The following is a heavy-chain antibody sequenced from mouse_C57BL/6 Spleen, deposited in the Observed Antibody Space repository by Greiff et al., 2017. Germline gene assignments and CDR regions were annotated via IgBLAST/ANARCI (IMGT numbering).Heavy chain of an antibody. CDR1: GYAFTNYL. CDR2: INPGSGGT. CDR3: AYDYDGGCAY. Sequence: QVQLQQSGAELVRPGTSVKVSCKASGYAFTNYLIEWVKQRPGQGLEWIGVINPGSGGTNYNEKFKGKATLTADKSSSTAYMQLSSLTSEDSAVYFCAYDYDGGCAYWGQGTLVTVSA. D-gene: IGHD2-4*01. J-gene: IGHJ3*01. V-gene: IGHV1-54*01.